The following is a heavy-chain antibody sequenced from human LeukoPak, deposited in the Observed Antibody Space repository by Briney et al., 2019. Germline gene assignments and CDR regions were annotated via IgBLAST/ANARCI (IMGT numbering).Heavy chain of an antibody. CDR2: INHSGST. CDR3: ARGRVPAAIPYYYYGMDV. V-gene: IGHV4-34*01. D-gene: IGHD2-2*01. CDR1: GGSFSGYY. J-gene: IGHJ6*04. Sequence: SETLSLTCAVYGGSFSGYYWSWIRQPPGKGLEWIGEINHSGSTNYNPSLKSRVTISVDTSKNQFSLKLSSVTAADTAVYYCARGRVPAAIPYYYYGMDVWDKGTTVTVSS.